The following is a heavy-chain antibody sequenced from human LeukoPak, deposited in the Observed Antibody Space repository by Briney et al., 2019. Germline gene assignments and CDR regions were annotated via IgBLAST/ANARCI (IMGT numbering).Heavy chain of an antibody. CDR1: GFTFSSYA. D-gene: IGHD3-3*01. CDR2: ISGSGGST. J-gene: IGHJ5*02. CDR3: AKDVAIDFWSGYYLDP. V-gene: IGHV3-23*01. Sequence: GGSLRLSCAASGFTFSSYAMNWVRQAPGKGLEWVSAISGSGGSTYYADSVKGRFTISRDNSKNTLYLQMNSLRAEDTAVYYCAKDVAIDFWSGYYLDPWGQGTLVTVSS.